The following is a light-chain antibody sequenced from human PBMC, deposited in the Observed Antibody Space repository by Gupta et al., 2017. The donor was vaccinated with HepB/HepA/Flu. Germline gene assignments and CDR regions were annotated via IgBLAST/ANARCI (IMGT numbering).Light chain of an antibody. CDR3: MRCIRPPYT. V-gene: IGKV2-28*01. Sequence: DIVMTQSPLSLPVTPGEPASISCRSSQSLLHSNGYNYLNWYLQKPGQSPQLLIYLGSNRASGVPDRFSGSGSDTDFTLKISRVEAEDVGIYCCMRCIRPPYTFGQGTKLQIK. J-gene: IGKJ2*01. CDR1: QSLLHSNGYNY. CDR2: LGS.